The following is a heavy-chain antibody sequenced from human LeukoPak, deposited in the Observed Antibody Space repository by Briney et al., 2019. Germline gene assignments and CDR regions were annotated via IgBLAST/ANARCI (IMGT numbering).Heavy chain of an antibody. CDR1: GYTFTGYY. Sequence: ASVKVSCKASGYTFTGYYMHWVRQAPGQGLEWMGWINPNSGGTNYAQKFQGRVTMTRDTSISTAYMELSRLRSDDTAVYYCASAAYYYDSSGYYYDHAFDTWGQGTMVTVSS. CDR2: INPNSGGT. D-gene: IGHD3-22*01. V-gene: IGHV1-2*02. J-gene: IGHJ3*02. CDR3: ASAAYYYDSSGYYYDHAFDT.